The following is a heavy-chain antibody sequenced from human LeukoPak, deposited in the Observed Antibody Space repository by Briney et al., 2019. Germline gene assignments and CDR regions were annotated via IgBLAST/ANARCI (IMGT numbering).Heavy chain of an antibody. V-gene: IGHV3-48*01. J-gene: IGHJ5*02. CDR2: ISSSSSTI. CDR1: GFTFSSYS. Sequence: PGGSLSLSCAASGFTFSSYSMNWVRQAPGKGLEWVSYISSSSSTIYYADSVKGRFTISRDNAKNSLYLQMNSLRAEDTAVYYCARDPSLYQRGLRRSSWYGPPPNWFDPWGQGTLVTVSS. CDR3: ARDPSLYQRGLRRSSWYGPPPNWFDP. D-gene: IGHD6-13*01.